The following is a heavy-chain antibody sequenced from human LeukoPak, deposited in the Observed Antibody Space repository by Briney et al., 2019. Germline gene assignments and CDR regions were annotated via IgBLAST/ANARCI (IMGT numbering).Heavy chain of an antibody. D-gene: IGHD6-19*01. J-gene: IGHJ4*02. CDR3: ARVLIDSSGWYHFDS. V-gene: IGHV4-59*01. Sequence: SETLSLTCTVSGGSISSYYWSWIRQPPGKGLEWIGYIYYSGTTNYNPSLKSRVTISVDTSKNQFSLKLSSVTAADTAVYYCARVLIDSSGWYHFDSWGQGTLVTVSS. CDR1: GGSISSYY. CDR2: IYYSGTT.